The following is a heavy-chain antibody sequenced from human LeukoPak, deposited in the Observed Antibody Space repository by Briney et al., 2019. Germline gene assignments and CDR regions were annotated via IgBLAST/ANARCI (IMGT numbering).Heavy chain of an antibody. CDR1: GFTFSSYA. D-gene: IGHD2-21*01. CDR2: KSVTGDST. Sequence: GGSLRLSCAACGFTFSSYAMSWLRQTPPKEVEWVAGKSVTGDSTYYADSVQGRCIIARENTRTTLYLQLNSLRADDTAVYYCAKSHITRYPLQYYFDLWGQGAQVIVSS. V-gene: IGHV3-23*01. J-gene: IGHJ4*02. CDR3: AKSHITRYPLQYYFDL.